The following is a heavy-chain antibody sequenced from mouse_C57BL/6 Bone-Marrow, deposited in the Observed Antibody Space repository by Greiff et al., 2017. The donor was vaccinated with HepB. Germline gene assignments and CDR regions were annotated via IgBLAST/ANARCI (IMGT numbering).Heavy chain of an antibody. V-gene: IGHV1-52*01. D-gene: IGHD2-4*01. CDR3: ARIDYSWFAY. J-gene: IGHJ3*01. CDR1: GYTFTSYW. CDR2: IDPSDSET. Sequence: VQQQQPGAELVRPGSSVKLSCKASGYTFTSYWMHWVKQRPIQGLEWIGNIDPSDSETHYNQKFKDKATLTVDKSSSTAYMQLSSLTSEDSAVYYCARIDYSWFAYWGQGTLVTVSA.